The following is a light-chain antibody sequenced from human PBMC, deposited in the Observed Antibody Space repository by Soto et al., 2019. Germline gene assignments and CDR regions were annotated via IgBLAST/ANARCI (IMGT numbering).Light chain of an antibody. CDR2: NAA. Sequence: EIVLTQSPGTLSLSPGGRATLSCRASQSVSNNFLAWYQQKPGQAPRLLIYNAATRATGIPDRFSGSGSGTDFTLTISRLEPEEVAVYHCQQYASSLLTFGGGTKVEIK. CDR1: QSVSNNF. CDR3: QQYASSLLT. J-gene: IGKJ4*01. V-gene: IGKV3-20*01.